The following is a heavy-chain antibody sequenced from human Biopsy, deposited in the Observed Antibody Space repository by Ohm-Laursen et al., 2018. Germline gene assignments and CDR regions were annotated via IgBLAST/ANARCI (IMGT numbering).Heavy chain of an antibody. V-gene: IGHV4-59*02. CDR2: IYYSERT. D-gene: IGHD4-11*01. CDR1: GDSVTNYY. Sequence: GTLSLTCTVSGDSVTNYYWSWIRQPPGKGLEWIGHIYYSERTNYNPSLQSRVSISVDTSRNQVSLTLSSVTAADTAVYYCARDSGILNYGNFKYYHYYGMDVWGQGTKVTVSS. J-gene: IGHJ6*02. CDR3: ARDSGILNYGNFKYYHYYGMDV.